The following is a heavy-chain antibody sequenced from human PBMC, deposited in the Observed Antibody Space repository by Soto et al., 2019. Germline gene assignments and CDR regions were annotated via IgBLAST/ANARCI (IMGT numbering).Heavy chain of an antibody. D-gene: IGHD2-2*01. CDR3: ARISQYAYDFDY. Sequence: QVTLKESGPVLVKPTETLTLTCTVSGFSLSNAMVGVCWIRQSPGKALEWLAHILSSGEKSYSTSLKSRVTISKDTSRSQVVLTMTRMDPVDTATYYCARISQYAYDFDYWGQGTLVTVSS. V-gene: IGHV2-26*01. J-gene: IGHJ4*02. CDR2: ILSSGEK. CDR1: GFSLSNAMVG.